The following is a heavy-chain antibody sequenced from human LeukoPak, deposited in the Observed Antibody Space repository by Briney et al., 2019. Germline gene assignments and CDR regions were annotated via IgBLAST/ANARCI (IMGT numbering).Heavy chain of an antibody. CDR2: ISYDGSNK. Sequence: GGSLRLSCAASGFTFSSYAMHWVRQAPGKGLEWVAVISYDGSNKYYADSVKGRFTISRDNSKNTLYLQMNSLRAEDTAVYYCAKEGVWGITMVRGVTGNGMDVWGQGTTVTVSS. J-gene: IGHJ6*02. D-gene: IGHD3-10*01. CDR1: GFTFSSYA. CDR3: AKEGVWGITMVRGVTGNGMDV. V-gene: IGHV3-30-3*01.